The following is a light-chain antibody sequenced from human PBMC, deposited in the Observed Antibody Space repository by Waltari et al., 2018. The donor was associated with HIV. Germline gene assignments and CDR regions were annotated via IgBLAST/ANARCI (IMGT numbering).Light chain of an antibody. CDR2: DNS. Sequence: QSVLTQPPSASGTPGPRVTISCSGLNSHLGSNTVNWYQQLPGTAPKLLIYDNSQRPSGVPDRFSGSKSGTSASLAISGLQSDDEAHYYCAAWDDSLSVYVFATGTKVTVL. J-gene: IGLJ1*01. CDR3: AAWDDSLSVYV. CDR1: NSHLGSNT. V-gene: IGLV1-44*01.